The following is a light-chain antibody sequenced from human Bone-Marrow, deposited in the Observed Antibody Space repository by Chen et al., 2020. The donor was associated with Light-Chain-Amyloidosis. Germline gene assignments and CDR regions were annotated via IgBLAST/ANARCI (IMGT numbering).Light chain of an antibody. J-gene: IGLJ3*02. CDR1: NIGSTS. CDR3: QVWDSSSGRPV. V-gene: IGLV3-21*02. Sequence: SYVLTQPSSVSVAPGQTATIACGGNNIGSTSVHWYQQTPGQAPLLVVYDDSDRPSGIPERLSGSNSGNTATLTSSRVEAGDEADYFCQVWDSSSGRPVFGGGTKLTVL. CDR2: DDS.